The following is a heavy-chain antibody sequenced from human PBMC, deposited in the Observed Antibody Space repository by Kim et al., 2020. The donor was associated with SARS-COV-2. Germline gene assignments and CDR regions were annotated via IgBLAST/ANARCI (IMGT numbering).Heavy chain of an antibody. J-gene: IGHJ5*02. V-gene: IGHV3-21*01. Sequence: SVKGRFTISRDNAKNSLYLQMNSLRAEDTAVYYCARDPSIAVAGMAWFDPWGQGTLVTVSS. D-gene: IGHD6-19*01. CDR3: ARDPSIAVAGMAWFDP.